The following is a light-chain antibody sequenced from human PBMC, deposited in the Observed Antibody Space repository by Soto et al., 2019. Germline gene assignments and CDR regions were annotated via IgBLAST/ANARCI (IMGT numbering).Light chain of an antibody. CDR3: QQYGSSPRIT. J-gene: IGKJ3*01. Sequence: EIVLTQSPGTLSLSPGERATLSCRASQSITSTYLAWYQQKPGQAPRLLIYGTTTRATGIPDRFSGSVSGTDSTLTISRLEPEDFAVYYCQQYGSSPRITFGPGTKVDIK. CDR2: GTT. CDR1: QSITSTY. V-gene: IGKV3-20*01.